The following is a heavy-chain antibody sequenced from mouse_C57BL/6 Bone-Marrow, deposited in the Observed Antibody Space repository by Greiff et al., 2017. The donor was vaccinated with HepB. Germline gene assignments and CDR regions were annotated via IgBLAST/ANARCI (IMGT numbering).Heavy chain of an antibody. CDR1: GYSITSGYY. CDR2: ISYDGSN. J-gene: IGHJ4*01. V-gene: IGHV3-6*01. D-gene: IGHD2-1*01. CDR3: ARVKVDGTLYAMDY. Sequence: DVQLQESGPGLVKPSQSLSLTCSVTGYSITSGYYWNWIRQFPGNKLEWMGYISYDGSNNYNPSLKNRISITRDTSKNQFFLKLNSVTTEDTATYYCARVKVDGTLYAMDYWGQGTSVTVSS.